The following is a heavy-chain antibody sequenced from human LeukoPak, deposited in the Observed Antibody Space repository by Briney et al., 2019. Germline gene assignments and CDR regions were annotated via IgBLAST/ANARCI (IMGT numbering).Heavy chain of an antibody. CDR2: INHSGST. CDR3: AQVHGNWFDP. Sequence: SETLSLTCAVYGGSFSGYYWSWIRQPPGKWLEWIGEINHSGSTNYNPSLKSRVTISVDTSKNQFSLKLSSVTAADTAVYYCAQVHGNWFDPWGQGTLVTVSS. V-gene: IGHV4-34*01. CDR1: GGSFSGYY. J-gene: IGHJ5*02.